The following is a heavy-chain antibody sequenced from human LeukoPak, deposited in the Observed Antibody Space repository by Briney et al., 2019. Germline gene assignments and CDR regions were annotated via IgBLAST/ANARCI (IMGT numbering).Heavy chain of an antibody. Sequence: PGGALRLSCAASGFTFSSYEMNWVRQAPGKGLEWVSYISSSGSAKHYGDSVNGRFSISRDNAKNSLYLQMNSLRAEDTAVYYCTALAVAGAFDIWGQGTIVTVSS. CDR2: ISSSGSAK. D-gene: IGHD6-19*01. CDR3: TALAVAGAFDI. V-gene: IGHV3-48*03. CDR1: GFTFSSYE. J-gene: IGHJ3*02.